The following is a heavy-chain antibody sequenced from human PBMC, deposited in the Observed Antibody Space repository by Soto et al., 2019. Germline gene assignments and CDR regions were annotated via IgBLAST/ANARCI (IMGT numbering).Heavy chain of an antibody. J-gene: IGHJ4*02. CDR2: FSAGGRA. V-gene: IGHV3-23*01. CDR1: GFSFNNYA. CDR3: AKESLPEHYGDTLFDY. Sequence: EVQLLESGGALVRPGGSLRLSCAASGFSFNNYALSWVRQAPGKGLEWVSTFSAGGRAYYAASMQGRFTIARVSSQDTVHLQISDLRPEDTAVYYWAKESLPEHYGDTLFDYWGQGTRVTVSS. D-gene: IGHD4-17*01.